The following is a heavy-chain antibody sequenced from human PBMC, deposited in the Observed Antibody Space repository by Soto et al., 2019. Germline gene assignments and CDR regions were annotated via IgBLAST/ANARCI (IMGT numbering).Heavy chain of an antibody. V-gene: IGHV1-18*01. CDR2: ISAYNGNT. D-gene: IGHD1-26*01. J-gene: IGHJ6*02. CDR3: ARENSGSYLPRRYYGMDV. Sequence: QVQLVQSGAEVKKPGASVKVSCKASGYTFTSYGISWVRQAPGQGLEWMGWISAYNGNTNNAQKLQGRVTMTTDTSTRTAYMELRSLRSDDTAVYYCARENSGSYLPRRYYGMDVWGQGTTVTVSS. CDR1: GYTFTSYG.